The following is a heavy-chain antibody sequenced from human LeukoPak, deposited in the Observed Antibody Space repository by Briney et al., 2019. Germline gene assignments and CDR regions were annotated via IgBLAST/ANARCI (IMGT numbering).Heavy chain of an antibody. CDR1: GDSFTKYY. D-gene: IGHD3-22*01. CDR3: VRARGYFVPDS. Sequence: PSETLSLTCTVSGDSFTKYYWNWIRQAPGKGLEWIGYVSGSGSTKYNPSLKSRVSMSADTSKNQLSLQLTSLSAADTAGYYCVRARGYFVPDSWGPGTLVTVSS. V-gene: IGHV4-59*01. CDR2: VSGSGST. J-gene: IGHJ4*02.